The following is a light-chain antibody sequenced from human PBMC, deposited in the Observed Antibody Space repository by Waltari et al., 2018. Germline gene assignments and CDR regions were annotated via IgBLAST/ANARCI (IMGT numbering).Light chain of an antibody. CDR2: VNSDGSH. J-gene: IGLJ3*02. CDR3: QTGGHGTWV. CDR1: SGHSSNI. V-gene: IGLV4-69*01. Sequence: QLVLTQSPSASASLGASVKLTCTLSSGHSSNIIAWHQQQPEKGPRYLMKVNSDGSHTKGDDMPDRFSGSSSGAERYLTISSVQSEDEADYYCQTGGHGTWVFGGGTKLTVL.